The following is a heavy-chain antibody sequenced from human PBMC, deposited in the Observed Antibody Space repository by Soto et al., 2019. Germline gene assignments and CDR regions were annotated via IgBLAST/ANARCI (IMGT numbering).Heavy chain of an antibody. CDR2: ISYDGSNK. D-gene: IGHD3-22*01. CDR1: GFTFSSYA. V-gene: IGHV3-30-3*01. Sequence: QVQLVESGGGVVQPGRSLRLSCAASGFTFSSYAMHWVRKAPGKGLEWVAVISYDGSNKYYADSVKGRFTIPRDNSKNTLYLQMNNLRAEDTAVYYCARDFRSVCSRGYYYEYYFYYWGQGTLVTVSS. J-gene: IGHJ4*02. CDR3: ARDFRSVCSRGYYYEYYFYY.